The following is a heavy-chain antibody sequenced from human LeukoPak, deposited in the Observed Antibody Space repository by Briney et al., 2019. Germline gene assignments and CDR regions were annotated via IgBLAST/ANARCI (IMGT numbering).Heavy chain of an antibody. CDR3: AKTPEYSSSSPCDY. D-gene: IGHD6-6*01. CDR1: GVTLSTYA. CDR2: ISSSGSGDNT. Sequence: GGSLRLSCAASGVTLSTYAMSWARQAPGKGLEWVSGISSSGSGDNTYYADSVKGRFTISRDNSKNTLYLQMNSLRAEDTAVYYCAKTPEYSSSSPCDYWGQGTLVTVSS. V-gene: IGHV3-23*01. J-gene: IGHJ4*02.